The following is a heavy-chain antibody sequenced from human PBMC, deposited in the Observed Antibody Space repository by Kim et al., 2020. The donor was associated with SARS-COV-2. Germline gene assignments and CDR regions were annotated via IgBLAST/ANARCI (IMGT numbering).Heavy chain of an antibody. J-gene: IGHJ4*02. CDR1: GGSISSGGYY. CDR2: IYYSGST. CDR3: ARSPGQGYCSSTSCYPPYYFDY. D-gene: IGHD2-2*01. Sequence: SETLSLTCTVSGGSISSGGYYWSWIRQHPGKGLEWIGYIYYSGSTYYNPSLKSRVTISVDTSKNQFSLKLSSVTAADTAVYYCARSPGQGYCSSTSCYPPYYFDYWGQGTLVTVSS. V-gene: IGHV4-31*03.